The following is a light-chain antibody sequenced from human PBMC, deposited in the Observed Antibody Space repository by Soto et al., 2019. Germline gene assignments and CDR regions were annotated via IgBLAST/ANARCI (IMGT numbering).Light chain of an antibody. CDR2: EVI. J-gene: IGLJ1*01. CDR1: SSDVGYYNY. Sequence: QSALTQPPFASGSPGQSVSISCTGTSSDVGYYNYVSWYQQHQGRAPTLMIFEVIERPSGVPARFSGSKSGNTAYLTVSGLQAEDEADYYCSSVAGGQFVFGTGTKLTVL. V-gene: IGLV2-8*01. CDR3: SSVAGGQFV.